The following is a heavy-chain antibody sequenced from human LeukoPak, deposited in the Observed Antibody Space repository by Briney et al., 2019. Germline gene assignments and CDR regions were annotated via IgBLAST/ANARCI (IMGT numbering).Heavy chain of an antibody. Sequence: GGSLRLSCAASGFTVSSNYMSWVRQAPGKGLEWVSGIYSGGSTYYADSVKGRFTISRDNSKNTLYLQMNSLRAEDTAVYYCARFTQLERCDNRDDGWFDPWGQGTLVTVSS. CDR3: ARFTQLERCDNRDDGWFDP. CDR2: IYSGGST. V-gene: IGHV3-66*01. J-gene: IGHJ5*02. CDR1: GFTVSSNY. D-gene: IGHD1-1*01.